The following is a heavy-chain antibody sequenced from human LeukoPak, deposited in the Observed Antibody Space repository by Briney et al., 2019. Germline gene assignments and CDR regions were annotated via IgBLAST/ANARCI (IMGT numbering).Heavy chain of an antibody. D-gene: IGHD4-11*01. Sequence: SETLSLTCTVSGGSISSYYWSWIRQPPGKGLEWIGYIYYSGSTNYNPSLKSRVTMSVDTSKNQFSLKLSSVTAADTAVYYCAREWGVTTETQIDYWGQGTLVTVSS. CDR2: IYYSGST. V-gene: IGHV4-59*12. CDR3: AREWGVTTETQIDY. J-gene: IGHJ4*02. CDR1: GGSISSYY.